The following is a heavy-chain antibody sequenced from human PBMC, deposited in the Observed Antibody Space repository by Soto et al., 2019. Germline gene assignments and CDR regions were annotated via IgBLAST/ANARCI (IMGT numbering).Heavy chain of an antibody. V-gene: IGHV4-59*01. CDR1: GGSISSYY. CDR3: ARVPRLGSGMDV. CDR2: IYYSGST. J-gene: IGHJ6*02. Sequence: LETMSLTCTVSGGSISSYYWSWIRQPPGKGLEWIGYIYYSGSTSYNPSLKSRVTISVDTSKNQFSLKLSSVTAADTAVYYCARVPRLGSGMDVWGQGTTVTVSS. D-gene: IGHD1-26*01.